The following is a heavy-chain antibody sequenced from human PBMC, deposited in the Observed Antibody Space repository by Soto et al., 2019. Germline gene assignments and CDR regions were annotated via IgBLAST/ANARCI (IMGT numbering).Heavy chain of an antibody. D-gene: IGHD7-27*01. Sequence: PSETLSLTCTVSGDSISTDYWIWIRQSPGKGLEWIGFIYYGGSTNYNPSLKSRVTISVDTPKNQFSLKLSSVTAADTAVYYCAKNWNWGSLVHWGQGTLVTVSS. CDR1: GDSISTDY. CDR3: AKNWNWGSLVH. V-gene: IGHV4-59*08. J-gene: IGHJ4*02. CDR2: IYYGGST.